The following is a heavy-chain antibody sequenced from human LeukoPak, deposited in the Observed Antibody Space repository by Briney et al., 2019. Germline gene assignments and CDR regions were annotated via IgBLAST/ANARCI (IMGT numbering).Heavy chain of an antibody. CDR2: IYYSGST. Sequence: PSETLSLTCTVSGGSISSYYWSWIRQPPGKGLEWIGYIYYSGSTNYNPSLKSRVTISVDTSKNQFSLKLSSVTAADTAVYYCARRARSGGYYYFDYWGQGTLVTVSS. J-gene: IGHJ4*02. CDR1: GGSISSYY. CDR3: ARRARSGGYYYFDY. D-gene: IGHD3-22*01. V-gene: IGHV4-59*01.